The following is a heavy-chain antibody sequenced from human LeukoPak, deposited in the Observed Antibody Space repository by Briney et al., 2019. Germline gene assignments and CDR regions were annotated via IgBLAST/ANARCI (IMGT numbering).Heavy chain of an antibody. CDR1: GFTFSSYG. V-gene: IGHV3-30*18. Sequence: QTGGSLRLSCVASGFTFSSYGMHWVRQAPGKGLEWVAFISYDGSSKYYADSVKGRFTISRDNSKNTLYLQMNSLRAEDTAVYYCAKVLGSSAYSYYFDYWGQGTLVTVSS. CDR2: ISYDGSSK. CDR3: AKVLGSSAYSYYFDY. J-gene: IGHJ4*02. D-gene: IGHD3-22*01.